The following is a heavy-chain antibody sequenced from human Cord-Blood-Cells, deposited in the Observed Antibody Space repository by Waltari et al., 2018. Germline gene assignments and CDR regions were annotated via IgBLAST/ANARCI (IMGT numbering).Heavy chain of an antibody. CDR1: GYTFTGYY. CDR2: INPNSGGT. J-gene: IGHJ6*03. V-gene: IGHV1-2*02. CDR3: ARVKAAAGYYYYYYMDV. D-gene: IGHD6-13*01. Sequence: QVQLVQSGAEVKKPGASVKVSCKASGYTFTGYYMHWVRQARGQGLEWMGWINPNSGGTNYAQKFQGRVTMTRDTSISTAYMELSRLRSDDTAVYYCARVKAAAGYYYYYYMDVWGKGTTVTVSS.